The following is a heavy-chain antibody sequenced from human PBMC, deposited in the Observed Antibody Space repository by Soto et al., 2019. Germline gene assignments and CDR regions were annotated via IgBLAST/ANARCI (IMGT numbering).Heavy chain of an antibody. CDR3: DKDYPPKAAYYYDSSGYYWFDP. Sequence: QVQLVQSGAEVKKPGSSVKVSCKASGGTFSSYAISWVRQAPGQGLEWMGGIIPIFGTANYAQKCQDRVRLTADAPTNTAYMELSSLRSQDTAVNYCDKDYPPKAAYYYDSSGYYWFDPWGQGTLVTVSS. J-gene: IGHJ5*02. V-gene: IGHV1-69*01. CDR1: GGTFSSYA. D-gene: IGHD3-22*01. CDR2: IIPIFGTA.